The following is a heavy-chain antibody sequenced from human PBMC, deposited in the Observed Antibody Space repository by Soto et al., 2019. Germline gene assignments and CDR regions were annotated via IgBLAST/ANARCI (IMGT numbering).Heavy chain of an antibody. D-gene: IGHD3-10*01. CDR1: GYSFTSYW. CDR3: ASQVLLWFGAGDAFDI. V-gene: IGHV5-10-1*01. J-gene: IGHJ3*02. Sequence: PGESLKISCKGSGYSFTSYWISWVRQMPGKGLEWMGRIDPSDSYTNYSPSFQGHVTISADKSISTAYLQWSSLKASDTAMYYCASQVLLWFGAGDAFDIWGQGTMVTVSS. CDR2: IDPSDSYT.